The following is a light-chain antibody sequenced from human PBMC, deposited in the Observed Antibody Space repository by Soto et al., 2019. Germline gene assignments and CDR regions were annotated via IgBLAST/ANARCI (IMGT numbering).Light chain of an antibody. Sequence: QSVLTQPASVSGSPGQSITISCTGTSSDVGNYKYVSWYQQHPGKAPKLMIYEVSNRPSGVSNRFSGSKSGTSASLAITGLQAEDEATYYCQSCDSSLSGSGVFGTGTKVT. V-gene: IGLV2-14*01. CDR3: QSCDSSLSGSGV. J-gene: IGLJ1*01. CDR1: SSDVGNYKY. CDR2: EVS.